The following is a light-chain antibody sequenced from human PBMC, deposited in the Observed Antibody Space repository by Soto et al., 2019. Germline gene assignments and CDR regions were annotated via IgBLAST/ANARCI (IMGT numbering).Light chain of an antibody. CDR2: ADS. V-gene: IGKV3-11*01. CDR1: QSITSS. CDR3: QQRYNWPIT. Sequence: EIVLTQSPATLSLSPGERATLSCRASQSITSSLAWYQQKPGQAPRLLIYADSNRATSIPARFSGSGSGTDFTLTISSLEPEDFSVYYCQQRYNWPITFGQGTRLEIK. J-gene: IGKJ5*01.